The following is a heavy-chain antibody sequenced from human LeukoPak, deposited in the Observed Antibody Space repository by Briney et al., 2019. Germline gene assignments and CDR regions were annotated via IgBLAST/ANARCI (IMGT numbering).Heavy chain of an antibody. Sequence: GGSLRLSCAASGFTFSDYYMSWIRQAPGKGLEWVSYISSSGSTIYYTDSVKGRFTISRDNAKNSLSLQMNSLRVDDTAVYYCAREMATARYGLDVWGQGTTVTVSS. V-gene: IGHV3-11*01. CDR2: ISSSGSTI. CDR3: AREMATARYGLDV. D-gene: IGHD5-24*01. CDR1: GFTFSDYY. J-gene: IGHJ6*02.